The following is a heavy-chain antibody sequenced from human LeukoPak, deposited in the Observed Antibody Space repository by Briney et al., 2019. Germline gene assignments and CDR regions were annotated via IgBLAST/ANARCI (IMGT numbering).Heavy chain of an antibody. J-gene: IGHJ3*02. CDR2: ISGSGGST. CDR3: AKRTYYDFWSGTILSDAFDI. D-gene: IGHD3-3*01. Sequence: GGSLRLSCAASGFTFSSYAMSWVRQAPGKGLEWVSAISGSGGSTYYADSVKGRFTISRDNSKNTLYLQMNSLRAEDTAVYYCAKRTYYDFWSGTILSDAFDIWGQGTMVTVSS. V-gene: IGHV3-23*01. CDR1: GFTFSSYA.